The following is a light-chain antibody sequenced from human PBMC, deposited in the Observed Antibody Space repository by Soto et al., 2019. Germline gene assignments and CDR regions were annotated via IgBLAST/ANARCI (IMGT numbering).Light chain of an antibody. CDR1: KLGDKY. CDR2: QDS. CDR3: QAWDSSTAV. V-gene: IGLV3-1*01. Sequence: SYELTQPPSVSVSPGQTASITCPGAKLGDKYACWYQQKPGQSPVLVIYQDSKRPSGIPERFSSSNSGNTATLTISGTQAMDEADYYCQAWDSSTAVFGGGTKLTVL. J-gene: IGLJ2*01.